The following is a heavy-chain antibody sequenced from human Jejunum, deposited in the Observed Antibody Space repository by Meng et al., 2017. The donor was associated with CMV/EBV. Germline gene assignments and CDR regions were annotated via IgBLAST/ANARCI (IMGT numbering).Heavy chain of an antibody. CDR2: IYWDDDI. D-gene: IGHD6-19*01. CDR3: AYRRGGGSGWNWLGP. Sequence: QVPWQESGPGLVNPSQPLSLTCTVSADSISSGDYFWSWIRQPPGKALEWLALIYWDDDIHYNPSVRSRLSVLKDTSKNRVVLIMSEMQPADTATYYCAYRRGGGSGWNWLGPWGPGILVTVSS. J-gene: IGHJ5*02. V-gene: IGHV2-5*08. CDR1: ADSISSGDY.